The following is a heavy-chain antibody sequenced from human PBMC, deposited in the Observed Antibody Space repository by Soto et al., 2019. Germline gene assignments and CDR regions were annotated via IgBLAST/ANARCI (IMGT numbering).Heavy chain of an antibody. Sequence: PGESLQISCKGSGYSFTSYWIGWVRQMPGKGLEWMGIIYPGDSDTRYSPSFQGQVTISADKSISTAYLQWSSLKASDTAMYYCARGAAAAGTSYYYGMDVWGQGTTVTVSS. V-gene: IGHV5-51*01. CDR3: ARGAAAAGTSYYYGMDV. J-gene: IGHJ6*02. D-gene: IGHD6-13*01. CDR2: IYPGDSDT. CDR1: GYSFTSYW.